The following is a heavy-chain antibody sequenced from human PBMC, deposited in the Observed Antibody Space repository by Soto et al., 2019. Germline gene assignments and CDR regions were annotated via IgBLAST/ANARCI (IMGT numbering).Heavy chain of an antibody. J-gene: IGHJ4*02. CDR1: GYTFTSYG. Sequence: QVQLVQSGAAVKKPGASVKVSCKASGYTFTSYGISWVRQAPGQGLEWMGWISAYNGNTKYVQKLQGRVTMTTDTSTRTDYMELRSLRSDDTAVYYCAREPNYFDYWGQGTLVTVSS. CDR3: AREPNYFDY. CDR2: ISAYNGNT. V-gene: IGHV1-18*01.